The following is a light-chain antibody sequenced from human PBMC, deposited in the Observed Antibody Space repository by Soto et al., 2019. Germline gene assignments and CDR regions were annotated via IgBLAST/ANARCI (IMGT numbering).Light chain of an antibody. CDR1: QSVSRK. V-gene: IGKV3-15*01. CDR3: QQYDSYMYA. J-gene: IGKJ2*01. CDR2: GAS. Sequence: EIVMTQSPATLSVSPGERATLSCRASQSVSRKLAWYQQKPGQAPRLLIYGASTRATGLPARFSGSGSGTDFTLTISRLEPEDFAVYYCQQYDSYMYAFGQGTKVDIK.